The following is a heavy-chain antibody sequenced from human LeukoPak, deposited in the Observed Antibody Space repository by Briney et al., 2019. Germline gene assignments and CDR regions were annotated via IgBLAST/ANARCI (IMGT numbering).Heavy chain of an antibody. CDR3: TREYCSSTSCLNSDY. Sequence: GRSLRLSCAASGFTFSSYWISWVRQAPGKGLECVGFIRSKAYGRTTEYAASVKGRFTISRGDFKSIAYLQMNSLKSEDTAVYYCTREYCSSTSCLNSDYWGQGTLVTVSS. CDR2: IRSKAYGRTT. CDR1: GFTFSSYW. J-gene: IGHJ4*02. V-gene: IGHV3-49*04. D-gene: IGHD2-2*01.